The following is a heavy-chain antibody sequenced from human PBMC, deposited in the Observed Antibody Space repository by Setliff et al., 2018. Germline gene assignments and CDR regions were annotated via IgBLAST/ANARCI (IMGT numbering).Heavy chain of an antibody. V-gene: IGHV3-23*01. J-gene: IGHJ5*02. CDR1: GFTFSSYA. CDR2: ISGSGGST. D-gene: IGHD5-18*01. CDR3: AVTLSFPIQSPFDP. Sequence: PGGSLRLSCAASGFTFSSYAMSWVRQAPGKGLEWVSAISGSGGSTYYADSVKGRFTISRDNSKKSLYLQMNSLRAEDTAVYYCAVTLSFPIQSPFDPWGQGTLVTVSS.